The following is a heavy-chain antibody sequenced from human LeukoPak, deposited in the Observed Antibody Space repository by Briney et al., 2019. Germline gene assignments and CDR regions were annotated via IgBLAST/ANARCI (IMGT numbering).Heavy chain of an antibody. CDR2: INPAGSET. CDR3: ATFGLVAALDL. J-gene: IGHJ4*02. V-gene: IGHV3-7*01. CDR1: GFSFNAYW. Sequence: GGSLRLSCAASGFSFNAYWMAWVRQAPGTGLEWVANINPAGSETYHVDPAKGRFSISRDHANNLVFLQMNSLRAEDTAVYYCATFGLVAALDLWGQGTLVTVSS. D-gene: IGHD5-12*01.